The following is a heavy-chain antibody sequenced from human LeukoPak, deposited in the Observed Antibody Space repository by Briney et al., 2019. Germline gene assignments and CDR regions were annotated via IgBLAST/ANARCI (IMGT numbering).Heavy chain of an antibody. V-gene: IGHV3-11*04. Sequence: GGSLRLSCAASGFTFSDYYMSWIRQAPGKGLEWVSYISSSGSTIYYADSVKGRFTISRDNAKNSLYLQMNSLRAEDTAVYYCARDLRSYDFWSGYYNYYYYGMDVWGQGTTVTVSS. CDR2: ISSSGSTI. J-gene: IGHJ6*02. CDR1: GFTFSDYY. D-gene: IGHD3-3*01. CDR3: ARDLRSYDFWSGYYNYYYYGMDV.